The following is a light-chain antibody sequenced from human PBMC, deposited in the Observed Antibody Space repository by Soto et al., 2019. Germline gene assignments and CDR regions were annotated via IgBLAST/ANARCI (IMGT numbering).Light chain of an antibody. CDR3: QQGNNWPLT. Sequence: IVLTQSPATLSLSPGERATLSCRASQSVSSYLAWYQKKPGQPPRILIYDASNRATDIPARFSGSGSGTDFTLTISSLAPEDFAIYYCQQGNNWPLTFGGGTKVEIK. CDR1: QSVSSY. V-gene: IGKV3-11*01. J-gene: IGKJ4*01. CDR2: DAS.